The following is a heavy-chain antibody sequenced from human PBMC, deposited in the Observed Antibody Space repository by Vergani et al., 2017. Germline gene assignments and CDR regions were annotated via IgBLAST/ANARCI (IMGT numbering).Heavy chain of an antibody. CDR1: GFTFSSYA. D-gene: IGHD3-22*01. J-gene: IGHJ3*02. V-gene: IGHV3-23*01. CDR2: ISGSGGST. CDR3: ATELLITHPPGRSWAFDI. Sequence: EVQLLESGGGLVQPGGSLRLSCAASGFTFSSYAMSWVRQAPGKGLEWVSAISGSGGSTYYADSVKGRFTISRDNSKNTLYLQMNSLRAEDTAVYYCATELLITHPPGRSWAFDIWGQGTMVTVSS.